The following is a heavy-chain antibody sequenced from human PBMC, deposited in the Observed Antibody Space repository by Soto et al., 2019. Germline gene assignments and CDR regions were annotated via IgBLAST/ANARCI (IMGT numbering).Heavy chain of an antibody. V-gene: IGHV1-46*03. CDR1: GYTFTSYY. D-gene: IGHD6-13*01. CDR3: ARGPRTQLALQGIDY. Sequence: ASMQVSCKTAGYTFTSYYMHCARQAPRQGLEWMRIINPSGGSTSYAQKFQGRVTMTRDASTSTVYMELSSLRSEDTAVYYCARGPRTQLALQGIDYWGQGTLVTVSS. J-gene: IGHJ4*02. CDR2: INPSGGST.